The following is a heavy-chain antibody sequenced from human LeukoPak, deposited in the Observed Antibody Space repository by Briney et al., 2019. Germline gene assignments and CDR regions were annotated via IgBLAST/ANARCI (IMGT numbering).Heavy chain of an antibody. CDR3: ASREATYYDFWSGHTLDDY. D-gene: IGHD3-3*01. CDR2: ISSSGSTI. CDR1: GFTFSSYE. Sequence: GGSLRVSCAASGFTFSSYEMNWVRQAPGKGLEWVSYISSSGSTIYYADSVKGRFTISRDNAKNSLYLQMNSLRAEDTAVYYCASREATYYDFWSGHTLDDYWGQGTLVTVSS. V-gene: IGHV3-48*03. J-gene: IGHJ4*02.